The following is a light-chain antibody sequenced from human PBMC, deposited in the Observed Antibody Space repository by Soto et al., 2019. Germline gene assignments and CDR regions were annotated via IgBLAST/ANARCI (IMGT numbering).Light chain of an antibody. Sequence: QSVLTQPPSASGSPGQSVTISCTGTSSDVGGYNYVSWYQQHPGKAPKLMIYEVSKQPSGVPDRFSGSKSGNTASLTVSGLQAEDEADYYCSSYAGSNNFEVFGTGTKVTV. V-gene: IGLV2-8*01. J-gene: IGLJ1*01. CDR2: EVS. CDR3: SSYAGSNNFEV. CDR1: SSDVGGYNY.